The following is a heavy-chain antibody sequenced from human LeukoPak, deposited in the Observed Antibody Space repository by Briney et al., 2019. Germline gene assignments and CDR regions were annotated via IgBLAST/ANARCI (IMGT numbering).Heavy chain of an antibody. CDR1: GGSISSYY. Sequence: SETLSLTCTVSGGSISSYYWSWIRQPPGKGLEWIGYIYYSGSTNYNPSLKGRVTMSVDTSKNQFSLKLSSVTAADTAVYYCARAGHYYDSSGQYYFDYWGQGTLVTVSS. V-gene: IGHV4-59*12. CDR2: IYYSGST. D-gene: IGHD3-22*01. J-gene: IGHJ4*02. CDR3: ARAGHYYDSSGQYYFDY.